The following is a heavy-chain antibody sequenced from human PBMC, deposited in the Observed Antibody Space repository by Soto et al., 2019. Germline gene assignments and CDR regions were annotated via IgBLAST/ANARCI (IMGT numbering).Heavy chain of an antibody. Sequence: SGPTLVNPTQTLTXTCTFSGFSLSTSGVGVGWIRQPPGKALEWLALIYWDDDKRYSPSLKSRLTITKDTSKNQVVLTMTNMDPVHTATYYCAHVSWGASGTRYYFRYWGQGNLVTASS. CDR1: GFSLSTSGVG. CDR2: IYWDDDK. J-gene: IGHJ4*02. D-gene: IGHD6-13*01. CDR3: AHVSWGASGTRYYFRY. V-gene: IGHV2-5*02.